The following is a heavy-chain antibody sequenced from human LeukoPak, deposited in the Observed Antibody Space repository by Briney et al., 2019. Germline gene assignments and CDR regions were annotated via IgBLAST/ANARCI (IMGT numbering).Heavy chain of an antibody. CDR1: GYTFSDYA. D-gene: IGHD2-2*01. CDR2: IDAGNGDT. CDR3: ARDYCSSTSCLFDY. V-gene: IGHV1-3*01. Sequence: ASVKVSCKASGYTFSDYAMHWVRQAPGQRFEWMGWIDAGNGDTRYSQKFQGRVTMTRDTSISTAYMELSRLRSDDTAVYYCARDYCSSTSCLFDYWGQGTLVTFSS. J-gene: IGHJ4*02.